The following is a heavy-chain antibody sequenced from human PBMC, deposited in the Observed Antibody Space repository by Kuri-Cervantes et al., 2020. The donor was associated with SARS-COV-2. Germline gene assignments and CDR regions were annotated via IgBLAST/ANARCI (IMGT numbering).Heavy chain of an antibody. D-gene: IGHD3-22*01. CDR2: IYHSGST. CDR3: SRLSYYYDSSGYYGGNWFDP. J-gene: IGHJ5*02. V-gene: IGHV4-39*07. Sequence: SETLSLTCTVSGGSISSSSYYWGWIRQPPGKGLEWIGSIYHSGSTYYNPSLKSRVTISVDTSKNQFSLKLSSVTAADTAAYYFSRLSYYYDSSGYYGGNWFDPWGQGTLVTVSS. CDR1: GGSISSSSYY.